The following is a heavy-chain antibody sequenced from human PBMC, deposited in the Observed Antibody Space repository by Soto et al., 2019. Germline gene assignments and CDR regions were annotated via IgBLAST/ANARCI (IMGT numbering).Heavy chain of an antibody. CDR2: IYYSGST. CDR1: GGSISSYY. J-gene: IGHJ6*03. Sequence: SETLSLTCTVYGGSISSYYWSWIRQPPGKGLEWIGYIYYSGSTNYNPSLKSRVTISVDTSKNQFSLKLSSVTAADTAVYYCARDRWYYDFWSGYPPPEHYYYYMDVWGKGTTVTVSS. V-gene: IGHV4-59*01. D-gene: IGHD3-3*01. CDR3: ARDRWYYDFWSGYPPPEHYYYYMDV.